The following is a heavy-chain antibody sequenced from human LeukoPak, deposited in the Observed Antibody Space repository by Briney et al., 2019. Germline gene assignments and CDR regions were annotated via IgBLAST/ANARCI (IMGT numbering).Heavy chain of an antibody. Sequence: SETLSLTCTVSGGSISSSSYYWVWIRQPPGKGLEWIGSIYYSGSTYYNPSLKGRVTISVDTSKNQFSLKLSSVTAADTAVYYCARVGVATIDYWGQGTLVTVSS. CDR2: IYYSGST. J-gene: IGHJ4*02. CDR3: ARVGVATIDY. CDR1: GGSISSSSYY. D-gene: IGHD5-12*01. V-gene: IGHV4-39*07.